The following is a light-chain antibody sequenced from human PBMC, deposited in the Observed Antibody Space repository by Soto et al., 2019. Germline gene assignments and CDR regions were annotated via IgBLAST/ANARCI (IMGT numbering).Light chain of an antibody. CDR2: GAS. CDR3: QQYGSSPLT. Sequence: EIVLTQSPGTLSLSPGERATVSCRARQSVSSTYLAWYQQKPCQAPRLLIYGASSRGTGIPGRFSGSGSGTDFTLTMSRLEPEDCAVYYCQQYGSSPLTFGQGTKVEIK. J-gene: IGKJ1*01. CDR1: QSVSSTY. V-gene: IGKV3-20*01.